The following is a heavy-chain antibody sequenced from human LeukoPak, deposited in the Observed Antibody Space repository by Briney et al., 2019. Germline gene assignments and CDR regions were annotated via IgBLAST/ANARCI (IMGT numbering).Heavy chain of an antibody. Sequence: SETLSLTCTVSGGSISSSSYYWGWIRQPPGKGLEWIGSIYYSGSTYYNPSLNSRVTISVDTSKNQFSLKLSSVTAADTAVYYCARGVARYYYGSGSYSPYYFDYWGQGTLVTVSS. CDR1: GGSISSSSYY. CDR2: IYYSGST. J-gene: IGHJ4*02. D-gene: IGHD3-10*01. CDR3: ARGVARYYYGSGSYSPYYFDY. V-gene: IGHV4-39*01.